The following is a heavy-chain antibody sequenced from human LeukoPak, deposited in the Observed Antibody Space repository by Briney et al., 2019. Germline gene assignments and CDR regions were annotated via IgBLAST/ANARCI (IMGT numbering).Heavy chain of an antibody. V-gene: IGHV3-23*01. J-gene: IGHJ4*02. CDR1: GFTFTNYA. CDR2: ISGSGGST. CDR3: AKAVWSGSTWYFDY. D-gene: IGHD6-13*01. Sequence: PGGSLRLSCAASGFTFTNYAMSWIRQAPGKGLGWVSGISGSGGSTYYADSVKGRFIVSRDTSKNTLYLQMYRLRAEDTALYYCAKAVWSGSTWYFDYWGQGTLVTVSS.